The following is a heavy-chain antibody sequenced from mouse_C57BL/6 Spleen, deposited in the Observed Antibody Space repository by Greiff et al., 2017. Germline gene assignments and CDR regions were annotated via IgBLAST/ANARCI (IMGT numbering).Heavy chain of an antibody. V-gene: IGHV1-66*01. CDR1: GYSFTSYY. D-gene: IGHD3-2*02. J-gene: IGHJ3*01. CDR3: ARSQLRPWFAY. CDR2: IYPGSGNT. Sequence: VQLQQSGPELVKPGASVKISCKASGYSFTSYYIHWVKQRPGQGLEWIGWIYPGSGNTKYNEKFKSKATLTVDKSSSTAYMQLSSLTSEDSAVYYCARSQLRPWFAYWGQGTLVTVSA.